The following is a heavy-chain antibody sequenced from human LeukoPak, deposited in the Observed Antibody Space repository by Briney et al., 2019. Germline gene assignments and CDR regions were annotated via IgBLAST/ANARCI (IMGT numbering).Heavy chain of an antibody. CDR1: GFPFSDFS. V-gene: IGHV3-23*01. J-gene: IGHJ4*02. CDR2: TNSGGTTT. D-gene: IGHD2-8*01. Sequence: GGSLRLSCATSGFPFSDFSMTWVRQAPGKGLEWISTTNSGGTTTYYAETVKGRFTISRGNSKNALYLQMSSLRVEDTAIYYCAKQSYARSLGEGGPGTLVTVSS. CDR3: AKQSYARSLGE.